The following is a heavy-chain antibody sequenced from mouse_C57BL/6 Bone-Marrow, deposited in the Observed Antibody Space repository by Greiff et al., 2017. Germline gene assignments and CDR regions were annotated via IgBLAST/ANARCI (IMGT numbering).Heavy chain of an antibody. D-gene: IGHD1-1*01. Sequence: QVQLQQPGAELVKPGASVKLSCKASGYTFTSYWMHWVKQRPGRGLEWIGKIDPNSGGTKYNEKFKSKATLTVDTPSSSAYMQLSSLTSEDSAVYDCARGDDYGNWFAYWGQGTLLTVSA. J-gene: IGHJ3*01. CDR2: IDPNSGGT. CDR1: GYTFTSYW. CDR3: ARGDDYGNWFAY. V-gene: IGHV1-72*01.